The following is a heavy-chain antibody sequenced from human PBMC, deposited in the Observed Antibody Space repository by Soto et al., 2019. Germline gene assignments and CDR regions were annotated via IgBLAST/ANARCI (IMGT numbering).Heavy chain of an antibody. CDR1: GFIFNEYG. V-gene: IGHV3-33*03. J-gene: IGHJ4*02. CDR3: ARWGCSGSNCNLNQRSFDL. Sequence: GGSLRFSCAASGFIFNEYGMHWVRQAPGKGLEWVAVIWYDGSNKYYADSVKGRFTFSRDNSKNTMSLQMNSLRVEDTAVYYCARWGCSGSNCNLNQRSFDLWGQGTLVTVSS. D-gene: IGHD2-15*01. CDR2: IWYDGSNK.